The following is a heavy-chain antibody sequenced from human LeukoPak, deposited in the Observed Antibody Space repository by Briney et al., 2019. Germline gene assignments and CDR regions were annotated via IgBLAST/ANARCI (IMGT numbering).Heavy chain of an antibody. Sequence: GGSLRLSYAASGFTFSTYWMSWVRQAPGKGLEWVANIKQDGSEKYYVDSVRGRFTISRDNAKNSLFLQMNSLRAEDTAVYYCARDRYDISAPHYDYWGQGILVSVSS. CDR1: GFTFSTYW. V-gene: IGHV3-7*01. CDR3: ARDRYDISAPHYDY. J-gene: IGHJ4*02. D-gene: IGHD3-22*01. CDR2: IKQDGSEK.